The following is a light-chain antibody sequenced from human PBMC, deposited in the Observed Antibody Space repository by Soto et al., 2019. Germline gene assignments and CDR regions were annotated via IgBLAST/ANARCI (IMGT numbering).Light chain of an antibody. CDR2: GAS. V-gene: IGKV1-5*03. CDR1: QRVGGG. CDR3: LQYSTYPFS. Sequence: DIQMTQSPSTLSAFVGDRVTITCRASQRVGGGLAWYQHKPGKAPKILIYGASSLENGVPSRFSGSGSGAEFTLAIGTLQPDDFAPYYCLQYSTYPFSVGGGTKVEIK. J-gene: IGKJ4*01.